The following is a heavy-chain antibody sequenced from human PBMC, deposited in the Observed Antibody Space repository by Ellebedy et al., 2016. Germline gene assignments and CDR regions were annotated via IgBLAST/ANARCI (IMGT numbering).Heavy chain of an antibody. CDR3: AREARISHVNYGMDV. CDR2: ISAYNGNT. D-gene: IGHD2-15*01. Sequence: ASVKVSXKASGYTFTSYGISWVRQAPGQGLEWMGWISAYNGNTNYAQNLQGRVTMTTDTSTSTAYMELRSLRSDDTAVYYCAREARISHVNYGMDVWGQGTTVTVSS. J-gene: IGHJ6*02. CDR1: GYTFTSYG. V-gene: IGHV1-18*01.